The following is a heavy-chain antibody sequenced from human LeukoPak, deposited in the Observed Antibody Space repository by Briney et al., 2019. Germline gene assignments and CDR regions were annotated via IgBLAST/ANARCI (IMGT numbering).Heavy chain of an antibody. J-gene: IGHJ4*02. CDR2: IRSSSSSI. CDR1: GFTFSSSS. D-gene: IGHD1-7*01. Sequence: PGGSLRLSCAASGFTFSSSSMIWVRQAPGKGLEWVSSIRSSSSSIYYADSVKGRFTISRDNVKNLLYLQMNSLRAEDTAVYYCARAGSNWNYVYWGQGTLVTVSS. CDR3: ARAGSNWNYVY. V-gene: IGHV3-21*06.